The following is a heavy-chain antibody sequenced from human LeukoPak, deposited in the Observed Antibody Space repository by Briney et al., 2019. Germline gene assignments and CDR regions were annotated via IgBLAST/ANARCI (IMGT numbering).Heavy chain of an antibody. CDR2: ISSSSSYI. Sequence: PGGSLRLSCAASGFTLSRYSMNWVRQAPGKGLEWVSSISSSSSYIYYGDSEKGRFTISRDNAKNSLYLQINSLRAEDTAVYYCARGGNLYCSATSCYDFDYWGQGTLVTVSS. J-gene: IGHJ4*02. V-gene: IGHV3-21*01. D-gene: IGHD2-2*01. CDR1: GFTLSRYS. CDR3: ARGGNLYCSATSCYDFDY.